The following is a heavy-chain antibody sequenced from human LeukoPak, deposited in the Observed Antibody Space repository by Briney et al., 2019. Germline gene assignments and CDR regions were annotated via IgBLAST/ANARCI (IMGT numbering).Heavy chain of an antibody. D-gene: IGHD3-16*01. J-gene: IGHJ3*02. V-gene: IGHV3-21*01. CDR2: ISSSGSHI. Sequence: PGGSLRLSCAASGFTFSSHSMNWVRQAPGKGLEWVSSISSSGSHIYYADSVKGRITISRDNAKNSVYLQMNSLRAEDTAVYYCARRGAASDAFDIWGQGTMVTVSS. CDR1: GFTFSSHS. CDR3: ARRGAASDAFDI.